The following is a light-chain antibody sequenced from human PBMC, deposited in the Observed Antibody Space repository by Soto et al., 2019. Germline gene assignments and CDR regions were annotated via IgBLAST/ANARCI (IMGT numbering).Light chain of an antibody. J-gene: IGKJ5*01. V-gene: IGKV3-11*01. Sequence: DIVFTKSPAALSLSPGERAMLSCRPTHSVSTSLAWYQQIPGQRSRLLIYNAFNRPTCIPARLSGSGSGTDFILTISSLEPEDFAVYYCQQRGDWPPITFGQGTRLEI. CDR3: QQRGDWPPIT. CDR2: NAF. CDR1: HSVSTS.